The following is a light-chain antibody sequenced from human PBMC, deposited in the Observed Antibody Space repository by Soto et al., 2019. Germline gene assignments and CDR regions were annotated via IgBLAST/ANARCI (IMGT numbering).Light chain of an antibody. V-gene: IGKV4-1*01. CDR3: QKYFSGPIT. J-gene: IGKJ4*01. Sequence: DIVMTQSPDSLAVSLGERATIGCKSSRTLLYNSNNKNYFAWYKQIPGQPPRLLIYWASTRESGVPDRFSGSGSGTDFTLTISSLQAEDVAIYYCQKYFSGPITFGGGTKGDIK. CDR1: RTLLYNSNNKNY. CDR2: WAS.